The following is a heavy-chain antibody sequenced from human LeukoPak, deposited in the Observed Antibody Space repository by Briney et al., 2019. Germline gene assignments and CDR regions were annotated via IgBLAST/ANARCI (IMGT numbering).Heavy chain of an antibody. CDR2: FDPEDEET. CDR3: AIDRLCSGRWERNDS. D-gene: IGHD1-26*01. V-gene: IGHV1-24*01. Sequence: ASVKVSCKVSGYTLSELSMHWVRQTPGKGLEWMGGFDPEDEETIYAQNFQDRFSMTGDTSTDTAYMELRSLRSEDTAIYYCAIDRLCSGRWERNDSWGQGTLVTVSS. CDR1: GYTLSELS. J-gene: IGHJ5*02.